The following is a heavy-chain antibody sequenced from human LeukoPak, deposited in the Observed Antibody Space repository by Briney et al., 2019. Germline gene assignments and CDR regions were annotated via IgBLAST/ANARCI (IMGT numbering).Heavy chain of an antibody. V-gene: IGHV3-43D*03. J-gene: IGHJ4*02. Sequence: GGSLRLSCVGSGFTFDDYAIHWVRQPPGKGLEWVSLLNWDGSRTYYADSVKGRFTISRDNNKNSLFLQMNNLRPEDTALYYCAKTGSDDYGEYLDYWGRGTLVTVSS. CDR3: AKTGSDDYGEYLDY. D-gene: IGHD4-17*01. CDR1: GFTFDDYA. CDR2: LNWDGSRT.